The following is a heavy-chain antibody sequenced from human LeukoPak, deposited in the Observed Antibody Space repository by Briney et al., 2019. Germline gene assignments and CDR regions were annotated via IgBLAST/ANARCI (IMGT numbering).Heavy chain of an antibody. CDR1: GYTFTSYD. J-gene: IGHJ3*02. Sequence: ASVKVSCKASGYTFTSYDINWVRQATGQGLEWMGWMNPNSGNTGYAQKFQGRVTITRNTSISTAYMELSSLRAEDTALYYCTRDSSMVRGVRGAFDIWGRGTVITVSS. V-gene: IGHV1-8*03. CDR3: TRDSSMVRGVRGAFDI. CDR2: MNPNSGNT. D-gene: IGHD3-10*01.